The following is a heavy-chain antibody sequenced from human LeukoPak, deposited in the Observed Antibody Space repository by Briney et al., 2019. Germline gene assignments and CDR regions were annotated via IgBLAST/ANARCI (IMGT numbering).Heavy chain of an antibody. CDR2: IFPILGSA. Sequence: SVKVSCKASGGTLSNYAISWVRQAPGQGLEWMGRIFPILGSANYAQKFQGRVTINADKSTTTAYMELSSLRSEDTAVFYCATETNAFDFWGQGTMVTVSS. J-gene: IGHJ3*01. CDR3: ATETNAFDF. CDR1: GGTLSNYA. D-gene: IGHD1-14*01. V-gene: IGHV1-69*04.